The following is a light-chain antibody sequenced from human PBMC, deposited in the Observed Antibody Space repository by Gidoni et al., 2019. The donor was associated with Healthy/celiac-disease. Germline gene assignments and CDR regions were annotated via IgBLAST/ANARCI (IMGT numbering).Light chain of an antibody. CDR1: QSVSSY. CDR2: DAS. CDR3: QQRSNWPIT. Sequence: EIVLTQSPATLSLSPGERATLSCRASQSVSSYLAWYQQKPGQAPRLLIYDASNRATGIPARFSGSGSGTDFTLTISSLEPEDFAVYYCQQRSNWPITFXXXTRLESK. V-gene: IGKV3-11*01. J-gene: IGKJ5*01.